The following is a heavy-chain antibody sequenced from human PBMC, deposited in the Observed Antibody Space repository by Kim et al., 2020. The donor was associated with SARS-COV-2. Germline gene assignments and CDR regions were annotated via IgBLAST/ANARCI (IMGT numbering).Heavy chain of an antibody. CDR2: ISSSGSSI. CDR3: ARVRVSITMIVVVREPPDY. D-gene: IGHD3-22*01. Sequence: GGSLRLSCAASGFTFSDYYMNWIRQAPGKGLEWVSYISSSGSSIYYADSVKGRFTISRDNAKNSLYLQMNSLRAEDTAVYYCARVRVSITMIVVVREPPDYWGQGTLVTVSS. CDR1: GFTFSDYY. V-gene: IGHV3-11*01. J-gene: IGHJ4*02.